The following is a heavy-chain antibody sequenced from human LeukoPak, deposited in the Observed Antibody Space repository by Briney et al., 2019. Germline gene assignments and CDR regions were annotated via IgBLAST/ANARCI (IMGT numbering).Heavy chain of an antibody. Sequence: GASVKVSCKASGYTFTSYYMHWVRQAPGQGLEWMGIINPSGGSTSYAQKFQGRVTMIRDMSTSTVYVELSSLRSEDTAVYYCAKEYDILTGYYAFDIWGQGTMVTVSS. V-gene: IGHV1-46*01. J-gene: IGHJ3*02. CDR2: INPSGGST. CDR1: GYTFTSYY. D-gene: IGHD3-9*01. CDR3: AKEYDILTGYYAFDI.